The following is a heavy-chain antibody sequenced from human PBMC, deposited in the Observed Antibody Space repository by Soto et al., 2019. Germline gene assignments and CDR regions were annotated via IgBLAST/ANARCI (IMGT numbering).Heavy chain of an antibody. D-gene: IGHD1-26*01. J-gene: IGHJ6*02. CDR1: GFTFSSYG. CDR2: ISYDGSNK. CDR3: AKDKSGSYYPYYYGMDV. V-gene: IGHV3-30*18. Sequence: GSLRLSCAASGFTFSSYGMHWVRQAPGKGLEWVAVISYDGSNKYYADSVKGRFTISRDSSKNTLYLQMNSLRAEDTAVYYCAKDKSGSYYPYYYGMDVWGQGTTVTVSS.